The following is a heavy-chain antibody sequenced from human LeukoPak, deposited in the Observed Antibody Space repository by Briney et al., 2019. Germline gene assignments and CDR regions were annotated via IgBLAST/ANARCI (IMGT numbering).Heavy chain of an antibody. CDR2: IWYDGSNK. Sequence: GGSLRLSCAASGFTFSSYGMHWVRQAPGKGLEWVAVIWYDGSNKYYADSVKGRFTISRHNSKNTLYLQMNSLRAEDTAVYYCVKVIFGVVIDAFDIWGQGTMVTVSS. V-gene: IGHV3-30*02. CDR3: VKVIFGVVIDAFDI. J-gene: IGHJ3*02. CDR1: GFTFSSYG. D-gene: IGHD3-3*01.